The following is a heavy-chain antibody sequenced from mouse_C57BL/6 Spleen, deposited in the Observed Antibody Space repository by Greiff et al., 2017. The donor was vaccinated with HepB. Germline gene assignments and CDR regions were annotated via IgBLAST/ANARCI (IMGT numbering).Heavy chain of an antibody. CDR2: IDPETGGT. J-gene: IGHJ1*03. Sequence: VQLQESGAELVRPGASVTLSCKASGYTFTDYEMHWVKQTPVHGLEWIGAIDPETGGTAYNQKFKGKAILTADKSSSTAYMELRSLTSEDSAVYYCTRRITTVIDVWGTGTTVTVSS. D-gene: IGHD1-1*01. V-gene: IGHV1-15*01. CDR1: GYTFTDYE. CDR3: TRRITTVIDV.